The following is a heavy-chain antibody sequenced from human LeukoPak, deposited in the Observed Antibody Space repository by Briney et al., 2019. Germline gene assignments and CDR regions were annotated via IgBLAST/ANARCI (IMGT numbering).Heavy chain of an antibody. Sequence: GASVKASCKASGYTFTSYDINWVRQAPGQGLEWMGWMNPHSGNTGYAQKFQGRVPMTRNTSISTAYMELSSLRSEDTAVYYCARSNWFDPWGQGTLVTVSS. CDR3: ARSNWFDP. CDR1: GYTFTSYD. J-gene: IGHJ5*02. V-gene: IGHV1-8*01. CDR2: MNPHSGNT.